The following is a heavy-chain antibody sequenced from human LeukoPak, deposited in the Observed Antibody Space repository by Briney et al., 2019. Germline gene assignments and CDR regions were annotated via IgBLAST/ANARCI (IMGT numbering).Heavy chain of an antibody. J-gene: IGHJ6*02. CDR3: ARDKTTLYYDNYVMDV. V-gene: IGHV3-33*01. Sequence: PGGSLRLSCAASGFSFKDYGMHWVRQAPGKGLEWVAVIWYDGSDKYYADSVKGRFTISRDNSKNTLFLQMNSLRAEDTAVYYCARDKTTLYYDNYVMDVWGQGTTVTVSS. CDR2: IWYDGSDK. D-gene: IGHD4-11*01. CDR1: GFSFKDYG.